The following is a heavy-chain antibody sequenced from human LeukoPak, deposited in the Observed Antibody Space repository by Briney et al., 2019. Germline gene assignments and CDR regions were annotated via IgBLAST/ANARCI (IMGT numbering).Heavy chain of an antibody. CDR2: NYHSGTT. Sequence: SETLSLTCTVSGGSINNYKWTWVRRPPGKGLEWIGYNYHSGTTNYNPPLSSRVTISVDTSKNQFSLRLTSVTAADTAIYYCARFWSGFDFWGQGALVTVSS. D-gene: IGHD3-3*01. CDR3: ARFWSGFDF. CDR1: GGSINNYK. V-gene: IGHV4-59*01. J-gene: IGHJ4*02.